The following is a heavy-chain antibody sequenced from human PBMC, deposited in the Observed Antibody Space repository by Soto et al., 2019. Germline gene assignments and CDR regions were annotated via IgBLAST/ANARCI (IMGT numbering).Heavy chain of an antibody. CDR3: VRYEVTALDY. CDR1: GDSMSSSNW. Sequence: QVQLQESGPGLLKPSGTLSLTCTVSGDSMSSSNWWNWVRQPPGKGLEWIGEAHHSGRTNYNPSLTTRVTISVDRSQNLFSLKLASVTAADTAVYYCVRYEVTALDYWGQGILVTVSS. D-gene: IGHD3-16*01. CDR2: AHHSGRT. J-gene: IGHJ4*02. V-gene: IGHV4-4*02.